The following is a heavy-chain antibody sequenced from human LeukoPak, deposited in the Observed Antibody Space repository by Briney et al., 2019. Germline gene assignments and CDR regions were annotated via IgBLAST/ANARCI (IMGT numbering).Heavy chain of an antibody. J-gene: IGHJ4*02. CDR3: ASEMFTGRDHY. V-gene: IGHV3-23*01. CDR1: GFPFSSYA. CDR2: ISGSGGST. D-gene: IGHD5-24*01. Sequence: GSLSLSCAASGFPFSSYALSWVRPAPGKGLEWVSAISGSGGSTYDADSVKGRFTISRDNSKNTLYLQMDSLRAEDTALYYCASEMFTGRDHYWGQGTLVTVSS.